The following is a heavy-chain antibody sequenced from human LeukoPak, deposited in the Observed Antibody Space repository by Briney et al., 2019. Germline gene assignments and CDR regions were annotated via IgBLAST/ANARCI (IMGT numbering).Heavy chain of an antibody. CDR1: GYTFTGYY. J-gene: IGHJ4*02. D-gene: IGHD6-13*01. CDR3: ARGNRYSSSQFDY. Sequence: ASVKVSCKASGYTFTGYYMHWVRQAPGQGLEWMGRINPNSGGTNYAQKFQGRATMTRDTSISTAYMELSRLRSDDTAMYYCARGNRYSSSQFDYWGQGTLVTVSP. V-gene: IGHV1-2*06. CDR2: INPNSGGT.